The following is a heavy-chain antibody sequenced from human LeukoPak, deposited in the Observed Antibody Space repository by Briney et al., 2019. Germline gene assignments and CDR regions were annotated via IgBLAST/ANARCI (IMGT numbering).Heavy chain of an antibody. CDR3: AREILAPGKTHDY. CDR1: GFAFSNYW. J-gene: IGHJ4*02. V-gene: IGHV3-74*01. CDR2: INDDGSAT. Sequence: GGSLRLSCAASGFAFSNYWMHWVRQVPGKGLVWVSRINDDGSATFYADSVKGRFTISRDNAKNTLFLQINSLRAEDTAVYYCAREILAPGKTHDYWGQGTLVTVSS.